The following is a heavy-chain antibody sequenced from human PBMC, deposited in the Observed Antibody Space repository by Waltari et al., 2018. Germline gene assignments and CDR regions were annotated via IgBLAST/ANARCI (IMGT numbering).Heavy chain of an antibody. CDR2: ISGSGVAI. V-gene: IGHV3-23*01. D-gene: IGHD3-16*01. J-gene: IGHJ6*02. CDR1: GFTFSSYA. Sequence: EVQLLESGGGLVQPGGSLRLSCAASGFTFSSYAMSWVRQAPGKVLESNSRISGSGVAIYYADSVKGRFTISRDNSKNTLYLQMISLRAEDTAVYYCAEAGLYVRDYYYDYSMGVWGQGTTVTVSS. CDR3: AEAGLYVRDYYYDYSMGV.